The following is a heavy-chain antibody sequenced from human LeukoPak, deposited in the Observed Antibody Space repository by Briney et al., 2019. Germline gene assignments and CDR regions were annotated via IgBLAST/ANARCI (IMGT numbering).Heavy chain of an antibody. D-gene: IGHD2-21*02. CDR1: GGTFSSYA. V-gene: IGHV1-69*05. CDR3: ARTFAGKYCGGDCYITLDY. J-gene: IGHJ4*02. CDR2: IIPIFGTA. Sequence: SVKVSCKASGGTFSSYAISWVRQAPGQGLEWMGGIIPIFGTANYAQKFQGRVTITTDESTSTAYMELSSLRSEDTAVYYCARTFAGKYCGGDCYITLDYWGQGTLVTVAS.